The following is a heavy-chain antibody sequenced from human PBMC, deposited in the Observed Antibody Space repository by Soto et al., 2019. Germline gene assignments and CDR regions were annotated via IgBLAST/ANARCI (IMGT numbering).Heavy chain of an antibody. CDR3: AKEMIASTLADFFDY. Sequence: EVQLLESGGGLIQPGGSLRLSCEASRFTFSNYGMTWVRLAPGKGLEWVSTISGSGGRTFYADPVKGRFTISRDNSKNTLYLQMNSLRAEDTAVYYCAKEMIASTLADFFDYWGQGTLVTVSS. D-gene: IGHD2-21*01. CDR1: RFTFSNYG. V-gene: IGHV3-23*01. CDR2: ISGSGGRT. J-gene: IGHJ4*02.